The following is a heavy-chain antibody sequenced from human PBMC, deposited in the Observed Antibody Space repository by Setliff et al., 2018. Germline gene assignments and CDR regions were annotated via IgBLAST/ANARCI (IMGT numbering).Heavy chain of an antibody. CDR2: IIPIFDTA. D-gene: IGHD4-4*01. CDR3: AIIRPTANPYYYYYMDV. J-gene: IGHJ6*03. Sequence: SVKVSCKASGGTFRNYGISWVRKAPGQGLEWMGGIIPIFDTANYAQKFQGRVTMTEDTSTDTAYMELSGLRYEDTALYYCAIIRPTANPYYYYYMDVWGKGTTVTVSS. V-gene: IGHV1-69*06. CDR1: GGTFRNYG.